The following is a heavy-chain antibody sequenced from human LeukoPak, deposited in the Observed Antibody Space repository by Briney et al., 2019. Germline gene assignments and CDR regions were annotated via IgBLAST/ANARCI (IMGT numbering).Heavy chain of an antibody. CDR2: INPNSSAT. Sequence: ASVKVSCKASGYTFTGYYIHWVRQAPGQGLEWMGWINPNSSATNYAQKFQGRVAMTRDTSISTAYMKLNRLRSDDTAVYYCARDILRFLEWSSGWFDPWGQGTLVTVSS. CDR3: ARDILRFLEWSSGWFDP. CDR1: GYTFTGYY. J-gene: IGHJ5*02. D-gene: IGHD3-3*01. V-gene: IGHV1-2*02.